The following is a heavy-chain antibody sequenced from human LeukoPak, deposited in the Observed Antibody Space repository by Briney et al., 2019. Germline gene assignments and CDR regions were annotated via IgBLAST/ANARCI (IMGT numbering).Heavy chain of an antibody. D-gene: IGHD3-3*01. V-gene: IGHV3-74*01. CDR3: AKTYFTIFGVVTHLDY. CDR2: IKPGGSST. CDR1: GFAFSTYW. Sequence: PGGSLRLSCAASGFAFSTYWMYWVRQAPGKGLVWVSRIKPGGSSTSYADSVKGRFTISRDNAKNTLYLQMNSLRAEDTAVYYCAKTYFTIFGVVTHLDYWGQGTLVTVSS. J-gene: IGHJ4*02.